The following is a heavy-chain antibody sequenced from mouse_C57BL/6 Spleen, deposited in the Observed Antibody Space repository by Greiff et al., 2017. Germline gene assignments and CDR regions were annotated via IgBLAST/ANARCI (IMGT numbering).Heavy chain of an antibody. CDR3: AREGYGSSYRDWYFDV. CDR2: ISDGGSYT. D-gene: IGHD1-1*01. J-gene: IGHJ1*03. CDR1: GFTFSSYA. Sequence: EVKVVESGGGLVKPGGSLKLSCAASGFTFSSYAMSWVRQTPEKRLEWVATISDGGSYTYYPDNVKGRFTISRDNAKNNLYLQMSHLKSEDTAMYYCAREGYGSSYRDWYFDVWGTGTTVTVSS. V-gene: IGHV5-4*01.